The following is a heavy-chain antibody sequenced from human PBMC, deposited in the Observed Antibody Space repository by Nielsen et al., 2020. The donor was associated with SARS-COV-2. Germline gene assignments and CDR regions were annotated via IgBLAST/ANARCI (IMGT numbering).Heavy chain of an antibody. CDR2: ITMSGAYM. J-gene: IGHJ2*01. V-gene: IGHV3-21*01. CDR1: GFRFTSYT. D-gene: IGHD6-25*01. Sequence: GGSLRLSCAASGFRFTSYTMNWVRQAPGKGLEWVASITMSGAYMYYADSVRGRFTVSRDNAENSLYLQMNSLRDEDTAVYYCARDQDGGAATSNWYFDLWGHGTQVIVSS. CDR3: ARDQDGGAATSNWYFDL.